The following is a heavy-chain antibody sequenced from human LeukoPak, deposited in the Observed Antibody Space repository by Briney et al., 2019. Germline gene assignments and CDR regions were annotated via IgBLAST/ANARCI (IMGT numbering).Heavy chain of an antibody. J-gene: IGHJ1*01. CDR3: AREVYGSGSLYFQH. CDR1: GFTFSSYS. D-gene: IGHD3-10*01. Sequence: GGSLRLSCAASGFTFSSYSMNWVRQAPGKGLEGVSSISSSSSYIYYADSVKGRFTISRDNAKNSLYLQMNSLRAEDTAVYYCAREVYGSGSLYFQHWGQGTLVTVSS. CDR2: ISSSSSYI. V-gene: IGHV3-21*01.